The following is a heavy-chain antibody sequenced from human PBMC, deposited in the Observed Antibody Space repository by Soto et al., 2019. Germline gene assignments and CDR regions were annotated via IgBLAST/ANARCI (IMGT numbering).Heavy chain of an antibody. Sequence: EVQLVESGGGLVQPGGFLRLSCAASGLTVSTNPMSWVRQAPGKGLELVSVIYTGGGTHYADCVKGRFTISRDNSKNTVNLQMNSLRPEDTAVYYCARDGSGHWGQGTLVTVSS. CDR2: IYTGGGT. V-gene: IGHV3-66*01. CDR3: ARDGSGH. CDR1: GLTVSTNP. J-gene: IGHJ4*02.